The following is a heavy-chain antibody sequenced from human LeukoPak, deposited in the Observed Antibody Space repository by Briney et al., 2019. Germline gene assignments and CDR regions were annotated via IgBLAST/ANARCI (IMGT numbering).Heavy chain of an antibody. CDR3: AKPPPDSSSWLFDY. J-gene: IGHJ4*02. Sequence: PGGSLRLPCAASGLTFSTYAMSWVRQAPGKGLEWVSTISGNGGTTYYADSVKGRFTISRDNSKNTLYLQMNSLRVEDTAVYYCAKPPPDSSSWLFDYWGQGTLVTVSS. D-gene: IGHD6-13*01. CDR2: ISGNGGTT. CDR1: GLTFSTYA. V-gene: IGHV3-23*01.